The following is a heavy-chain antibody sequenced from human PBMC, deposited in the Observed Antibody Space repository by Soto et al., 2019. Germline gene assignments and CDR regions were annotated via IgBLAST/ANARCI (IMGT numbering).Heavy chain of an antibody. J-gene: IGHJ6*02. V-gene: IGHV4-34*01. CDR3: ARGMLAYCGGDCHPGYGMDV. CDR2: INHSGST. Sequence: NPSETLSLTCAVYGGSFSGYYWSWIRQPPGKGLEWIGEINHSGSTNYNPSLKSRVTISVDTSKNQFSLKLSSVTAADTAVYYCARGMLAYCGGDCHPGYGMDVWGQGTTVTVSS. CDR1: GGSFSGYY. D-gene: IGHD2-21*02.